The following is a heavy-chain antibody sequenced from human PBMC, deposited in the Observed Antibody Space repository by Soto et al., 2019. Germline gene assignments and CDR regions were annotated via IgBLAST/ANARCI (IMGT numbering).Heavy chain of an antibody. CDR1: GFTFSSYD. Sequence: EVQLLESGGGLVQPGGSLRLSCAASGFTFSSYDMSWVRQAPGKGLEWVSAISGSGGSTYYADSVKGRFTISRDNSKNSLYLQMNSLKTEDTAVYYCAMLGGWSGGSNDMDVWGQGTTVTVSS. CDR3: AMLGGWSGGSNDMDV. D-gene: IGHD6-19*01. J-gene: IGHJ6*02. CDR2: ISGSGGST. V-gene: IGHV3-23*01.